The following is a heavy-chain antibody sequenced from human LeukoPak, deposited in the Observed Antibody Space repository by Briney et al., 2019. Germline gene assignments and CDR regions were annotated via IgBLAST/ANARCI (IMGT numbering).Heavy chain of an antibody. Sequence: PGGSLRLSCAASGFTFSSYGMSWVRQAPGKGLEWVSVISGSGGSTYYADSVKGRFTISRDNSKNTLYLQMNSLRAEDTAVYYCAKDLGEGYYGSGSQSPDYWGQGTLVTVSS. V-gene: IGHV3-23*01. CDR3: AKDLGEGYYGSGSQSPDY. D-gene: IGHD3-10*01. J-gene: IGHJ4*02. CDR1: GFTFSSYG. CDR2: ISGSGGST.